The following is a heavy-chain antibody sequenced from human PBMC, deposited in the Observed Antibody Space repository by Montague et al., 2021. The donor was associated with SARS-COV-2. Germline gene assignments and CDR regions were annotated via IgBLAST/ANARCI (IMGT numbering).Heavy chain of an antibody. D-gene: IGHD3-22*01. V-gene: IGHV4-39*07. CDR3: ARDTRITMLVVVNRYGMDV. CDR1: GGAISSSSYY. CDR2: IYYSGST. J-gene: IGHJ6*02. Sequence: SETLSLTCTVSGGAISSSSYYWGWIRQPPGKGLEWIGSIYYSGSTYYXPSLKSRVTISVDTSKNQFSLKLSSATAADTAVYYCARDTRITMLVVVNRYGMDVWGQGTTVTVSS.